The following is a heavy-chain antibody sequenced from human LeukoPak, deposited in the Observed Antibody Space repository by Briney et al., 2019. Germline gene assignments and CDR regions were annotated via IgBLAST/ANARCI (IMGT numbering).Heavy chain of an antibody. V-gene: IGHV4-39*07. CDR2: IYYSGST. J-gene: IGHJ4*02. CDR1: GGSISSSSYY. CDR3: ARRRGEYGDYGTFDY. D-gene: IGHD4-17*01. Sequence: SETLSLTCTVSGGSISSSSYYWGWIRQPPGKGLEWIGSIYYSGSTYYNPSLKSRVTISVDTSKNQFSLKLSSVTAADTAVYYCARRRGEYGDYGTFDYWGQGTLVTVSS.